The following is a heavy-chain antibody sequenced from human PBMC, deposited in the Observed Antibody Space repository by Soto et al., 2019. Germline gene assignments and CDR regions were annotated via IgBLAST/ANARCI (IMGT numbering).Heavy chain of an antibody. Sequence: QVQLVESGGGVVQPGTSLRLSCAASGFRFKSFVMHWVRQAPGKGLEWVAFTSYDGNNKDYGDSVKGRFTVSRDNSQNTLHLQIDFLRPEDTALYYCARWGTTGGFDLWGQGTLVSVS. CDR1: GFRFKSFV. V-gene: IGHV3-30*19. CDR3: ARWGTTGGFDL. D-gene: IGHD3-16*01. J-gene: IGHJ4*02. CDR2: TSYDGNNK.